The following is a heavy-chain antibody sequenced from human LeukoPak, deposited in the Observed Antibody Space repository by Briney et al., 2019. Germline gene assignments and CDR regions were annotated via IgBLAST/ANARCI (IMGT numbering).Heavy chain of an antibody. D-gene: IGHD3-16*02. CDR3: ARGIWGSCREDY. CDR1: GFTFSSYS. V-gene: IGHV3-21*01. CDR2: ISSSSSSYI. Sequence: PGGPLRLSCAASGFTFSSYSMNWVGQAPGKGLEWVSSISSSSSSYIHFADSVKGRFTISRDNAKNSLYLQMNSLRAEDTAVYYCARGIWGSCREDYWGQGTLVTVSS. J-gene: IGHJ4*02.